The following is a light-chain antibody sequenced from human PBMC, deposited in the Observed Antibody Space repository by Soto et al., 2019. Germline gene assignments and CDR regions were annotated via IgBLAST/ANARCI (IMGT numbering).Light chain of an antibody. J-gene: IGKJ3*01. CDR2: DAS. V-gene: IGKV3-11*01. CDR3: QQRSNWLRT. Sequence: EIVLTQSPATLSLSPGERATLSCRSSQSVSSYLAWYQQKPGQAPRLLIYDASNRATGIPVRFSGSGSGTDFTLTISSLQPEDFGVYYCQQRSNWLRTFGPGTKVDIK. CDR1: QSVSSY.